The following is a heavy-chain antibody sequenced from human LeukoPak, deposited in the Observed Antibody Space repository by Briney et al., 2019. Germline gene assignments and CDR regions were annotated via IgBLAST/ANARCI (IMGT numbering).Heavy chain of an antibody. V-gene: IGHV3-11*01. Sequence: PGGSLRLSCAVSGFTFSDHYMIWLRQAPGKGLEAISYISHNGETKYYADSVKGRLSISRDNAKSSLYLQMNSLRVEDTAVYYCARDRHGYFDYWGQGTLVTVSS. CDR1: GFTFSDHY. D-gene: IGHD6-13*01. J-gene: IGHJ4*02. CDR3: ARDRHGYFDY. CDR2: ISHNGETK.